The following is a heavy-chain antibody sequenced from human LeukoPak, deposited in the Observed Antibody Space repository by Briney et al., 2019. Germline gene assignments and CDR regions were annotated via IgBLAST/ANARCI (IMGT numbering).Heavy chain of an antibody. V-gene: IGHV4-39*01. CDR3: ARLHCSGGSCYYFDY. CDR1: GGSISSSSYY. Sequence: PSETLSLTCTVSGGSISSSSYYWGWIRQPPGKGLEWLGSIYYSGSTYYNPSLKSRVTISVDTSKNQFSLKLSSVTAADTAVYYCARLHCSGGSCYYFDYWGQGTLVTVSS. D-gene: IGHD2-15*01. CDR2: IYYSGST. J-gene: IGHJ4*02.